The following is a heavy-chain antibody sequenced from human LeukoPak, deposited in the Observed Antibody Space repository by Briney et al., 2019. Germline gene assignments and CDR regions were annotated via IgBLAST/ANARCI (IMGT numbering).Heavy chain of an antibody. Sequence: SETLSLTCTVSGGSVSSGGYYWSWIRQPAGKGLEYLGRIYSTGSTNYNPSLRSRVTISVDTSKNHFSLKLSSVTAADTAVYYCARDQTYSGSGIYTYFDYWGQGILVTVSS. CDR2: IYSTGST. J-gene: IGHJ4*02. CDR1: GGSVSSGGYY. D-gene: IGHD3-10*01. V-gene: IGHV4-61*02. CDR3: ARDQTYSGSGIYTYFDY.